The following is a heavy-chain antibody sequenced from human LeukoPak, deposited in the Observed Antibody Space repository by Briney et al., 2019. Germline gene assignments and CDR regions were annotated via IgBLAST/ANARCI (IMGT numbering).Heavy chain of an antibody. CDR2: IYHSGST. CDR1: GGSISSNNW. CDR3: ARVSYYDFWSGSESFDY. Sequence: PSETLSLTCAVSGGSISSNNWWNWVRQPPGKGLEWIGEIYHSGSTNYNPSLKSRVTISVDTSKNQFSLKLSSVTAADTAVYYCARVSYYDFWSGSESFDYWGQGTLVTVSS. V-gene: IGHV4-4*02. D-gene: IGHD3-3*01. J-gene: IGHJ4*02.